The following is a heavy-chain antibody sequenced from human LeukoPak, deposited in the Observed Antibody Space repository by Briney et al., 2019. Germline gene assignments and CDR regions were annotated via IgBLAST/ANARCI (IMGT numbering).Heavy chain of an antibody. CDR3: ASAPRGTAIPYELPAGP. J-gene: IGHJ5*02. D-gene: IGHD1-1*01. CDR2: ISAYNGNT. Sequence: GASVKVSCKASGYTFTSYGISWVRQAPGQGLEWMGWISAYNGNTNYAQKLQARVTMTTDTSTSTAYMELRSLRSDDTAVYYCASAPRGTAIPYELPAGPWGQGTLVTVSS. CDR1: GYTFTSYG. V-gene: IGHV1-18*01.